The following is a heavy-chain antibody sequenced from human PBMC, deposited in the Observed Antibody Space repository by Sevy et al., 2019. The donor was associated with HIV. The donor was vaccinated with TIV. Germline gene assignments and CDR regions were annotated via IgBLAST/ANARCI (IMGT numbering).Heavy chain of an antibody. CDR3: AKSGNIPVGIAVAGPYDAFFDY. D-gene: IGHD6-19*01. CDR2: ISGSGGST. V-gene: IGHV3-23*01. J-gene: IGHJ4*02. CDR1: GFTFSSYA. Sequence: GGSPRLSCAASGFTFSSYAMSWVRQAPGKGLEWVSAISGSGGSTYYADSVKGRFTISRDNSKNTLYLQMNSLRAEDTAVYYCAKSGNIPVGIAVAGPYDAFFDYWGQGTLVTVSS.